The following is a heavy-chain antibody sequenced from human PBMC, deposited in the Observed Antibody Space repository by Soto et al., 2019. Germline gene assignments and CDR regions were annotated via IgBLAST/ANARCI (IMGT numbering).Heavy chain of an antibody. J-gene: IGHJ4*02. CDR3: ARVYCSGGSCYGNDY. CDR1: GYTLNTYY. D-gene: IGHD2-15*01. V-gene: IGHV1-46*02. Sequence: ASVKVSCKPSGYTLNTYYLHWVRQAPGQGLEWMGIIHPSGGGSTYAQKFLGRVTMTRDTSTSTVYMELSSLRSEGTAVYYCARVYCSGGSCYGNDYWGQGTLVTVSS. CDR2: IHPSGGGS.